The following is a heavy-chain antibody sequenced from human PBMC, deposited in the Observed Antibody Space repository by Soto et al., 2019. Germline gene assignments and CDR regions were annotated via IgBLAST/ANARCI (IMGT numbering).Heavy chain of an antibody. CDR1: GFTFSSYG. J-gene: IGHJ4*02. CDR3: AKDRSWLQYFAY. D-gene: IGHD5-12*01. CDR2: ISNDGNTK. V-gene: IGHV3-30*18. Sequence: LRLSCAASGFTFSSYGMHRVRQAPGKGLEWVAVISNDGNTKYYVDSVKGRFTISRDNSRNTLYLQMNSLRAEDTAVYYCAKDRSWLQYFAYWGQGTLVTVSS.